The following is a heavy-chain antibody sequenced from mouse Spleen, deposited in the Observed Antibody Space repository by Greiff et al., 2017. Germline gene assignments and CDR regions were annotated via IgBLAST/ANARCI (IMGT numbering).Heavy chain of an antibody. CDR3: ARRRDGYYSDD. Sequence: VQLQQPGAELVKPGASVKLSCKASGYIFTSYWMHWVKQRPGQGLEWIGMIHPNSGSTNYNEKFKSKATLTVDKSSSTAYMQLSSLTSEDSAVYYCARRRDGYYSDDWGQGTTLTVSS. J-gene: IGHJ2*01. CDR2: IHPNSGST. D-gene: IGHD2-3*01. V-gene: IGHV1-64*01. CDR1: GYIFTSYW.